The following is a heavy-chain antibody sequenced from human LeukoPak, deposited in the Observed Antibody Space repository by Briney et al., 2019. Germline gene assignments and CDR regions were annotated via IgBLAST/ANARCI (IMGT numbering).Heavy chain of an antibody. D-gene: IGHD1-1*01. CDR3: ARGERFSYWFFDY. V-gene: IGHV3-21*04. CDR1: GFTFSSYS. CDR2: ISSSSSYI. J-gene: IGHJ4*02. Sequence: SGGSLRLSCAASGFTFSSYSMNWVRQAPGKGLEWVSSISSSSSYIYYADSVRGRFTISRDNSKNTLYLQMNSLRADDTAVYYCARGERFSYWFFDYWGQGTLVTVSS.